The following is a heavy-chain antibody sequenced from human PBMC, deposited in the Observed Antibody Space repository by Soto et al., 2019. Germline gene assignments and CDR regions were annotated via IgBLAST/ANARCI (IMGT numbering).Heavy chain of an antibody. CDR1: GFTVSSNY. Sequence: GGSLSLSCAASGFTVSSNYMSWVRQAPGKGLEWVSVIYSGGSTYYVDSVKGRFTISRDDSKNTLFLQMNSLRAEDTAVYYCATAKLLLPWLFDYWGQGTLVTVSS. CDR3: ATAKLLLPWLFDY. CDR2: IYSGGST. D-gene: IGHD2-15*01. V-gene: IGHV3-66*01. J-gene: IGHJ4*02.